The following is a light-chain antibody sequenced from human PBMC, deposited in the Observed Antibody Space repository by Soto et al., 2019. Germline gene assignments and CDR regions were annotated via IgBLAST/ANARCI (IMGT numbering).Light chain of an antibody. Sequence: QSALTQPASVSGSPGQSITISCTGTSSDVGGYNYVSWYQQHPGKAPKLMIYDVSNRPSGVSNRFSGSKSGNTASLTISGLQAEDEADYYCNSYTSSSPYVVFGGGTQLTVL. CDR3: NSYTSSSPYVV. CDR2: DVS. J-gene: IGLJ2*01. CDR1: SSDVGGYNY. V-gene: IGLV2-14*01.